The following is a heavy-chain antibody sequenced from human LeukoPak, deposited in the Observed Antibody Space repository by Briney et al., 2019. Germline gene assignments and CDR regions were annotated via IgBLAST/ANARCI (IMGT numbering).Heavy chain of an antibody. Sequence: PGGSLRLSCTASGFSFDTYAMNWVRQAPGKGLEWVATISSSSNFIFYADSLRGRFTISRDNAKNSLYLQMNGLRADDTALYYCARAGPYISWFAPWGQGTLVSVSS. CDR2: ISSSSNFI. D-gene: IGHD1-1*01. CDR1: GFSFDTYA. V-gene: IGHV3-21*01. J-gene: IGHJ5*02. CDR3: ARAGPYISWFAP.